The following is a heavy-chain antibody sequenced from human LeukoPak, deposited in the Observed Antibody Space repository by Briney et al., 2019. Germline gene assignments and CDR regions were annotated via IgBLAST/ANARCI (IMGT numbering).Heavy chain of an antibody. CDR2: IIPILGIA. CDR1: GGTFSSYA. V-gene: IGHV1-69*04. CDR3: ARDPTPIAAAWQWLVRGAGGFDY. Sequence: GSSVKVSCKASGGTFSSYAISWVRQAPGQGLEWMGRIIPILGIANYAQKFQGRVTITADKSTSTAYMELSSLRSEDTAVYYCARDPTPIAAAWQWLVRGAGGFDYWGQGTLVTVSS. J-gene: IGHJ4*02. D-gene: IGHD6-19*01.